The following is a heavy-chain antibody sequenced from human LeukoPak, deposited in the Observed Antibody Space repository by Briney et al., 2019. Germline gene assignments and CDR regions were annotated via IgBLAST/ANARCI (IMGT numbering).Heavy chain of an antibody. Sequence: SETLSLTCAVYGGSFSDYNWNWIRQPPGKGLEWIGEINHSGSTNYNPSLKSRVTISIDTSKNQFSLKLTAVTAADTAVYYCARGLGIAVNYWGQGTLVTVSS. CDR1: GGSFSDYN. CDR2: INHSGST. J-gene: IGHJ4*02. V-gene: IGHV4-34*01. D-gene: IGHD6-19*01. CDR3: ARGLGIAVNY.